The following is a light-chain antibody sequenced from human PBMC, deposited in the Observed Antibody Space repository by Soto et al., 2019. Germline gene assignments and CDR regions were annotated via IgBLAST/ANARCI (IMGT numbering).Light chain of an antibody. CDR1: QSVSRSY. CDR3: QQYDSSQWT. CDR2: GVS. Sequence: EIVLTQSPGTLSLSPGERATLSCRASQSVSRSYLAWYQQKPGQAPKFLIYGVSSRATGIPDRFSGSGSGTDFTLTISRLEPEDFAVYYCQQYDSSQWTFGQGTKVEIK. J-gene: IGKJ1*01. V-gene: IGKV3-20*01.